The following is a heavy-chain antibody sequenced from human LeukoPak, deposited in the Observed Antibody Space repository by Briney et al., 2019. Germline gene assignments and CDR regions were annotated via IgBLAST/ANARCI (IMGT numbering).Heavy chain of an antibody. CDR2: ISRSTSTI. CDR3: ARDLTVSDAFNI. V-gene: IGHV3-48*04. Sequence: GRSLRLSCAASGFPFSTYSMNWVRRAPGKGLECVSYISRSTSTIYYADSVKGRFTISRDNAKNSLYLQMNSLRAEDTAVYYCARDLTVSDAFNIWGQGTIVTVSS. D-gene: IGHD2-8*01. J-gene: IGHJ3*02. CDR1: GFPFSTYS.